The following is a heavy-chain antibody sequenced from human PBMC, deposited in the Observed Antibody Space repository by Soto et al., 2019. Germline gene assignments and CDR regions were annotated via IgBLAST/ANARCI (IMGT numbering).Heavy chain of an antibody. CDR3: ARATYCGGDCCPPYWYFDL. D-gene: IGHD2-21*02. CDR2: IIPIFGTA. CDR1: GGTFSSYA. J-gene: IGHJ2*01. V-gene: IGHV1-69*01. Sequence: QVQLVQSGAEVKKPGSSVKVSCKASGGTFSSYAISWVRQAPGQGLEWMGGIIPIFGTANYAQKFQGRVTITADESTSTAYMELSSLRSEDTAVYYCARATYCGGDCCPPYWYFDLWGRGTLVTVSS.